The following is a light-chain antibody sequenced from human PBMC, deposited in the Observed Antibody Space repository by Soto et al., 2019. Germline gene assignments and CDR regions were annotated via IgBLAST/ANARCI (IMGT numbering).Light chain of an antibody. Sequence: EIGLSQSPCTLSLSPGERATLSCRASQSFSSSYLAWYQQKPGQAPRLLIYETSSRATGIPDRFSGSGSQTDFTLTISRLEPEDFATYYCQQSYSTPPWTFGQGTKVAIK. CDR2: ETS. V-gene: IGKV3-20*01. CDR1: QSFSSSY. CDR3: QQSYSTPPWT. J-gene: IGKJ1*01.